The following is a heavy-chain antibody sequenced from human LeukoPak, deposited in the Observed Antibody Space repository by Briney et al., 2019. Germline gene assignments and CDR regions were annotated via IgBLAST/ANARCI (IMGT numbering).Heavy chain of an antibody. CDR2: VSDTSSYT. CDR3: ARASMRMTTAGLVDY. D-gene: IGHD6-13*01. J-gene: IGHJ4*02. CDR1: GFAFSDYY. V-gene: IGHV3-11*05. Sequence: PGGSLRLSCAASGFAFSDYYMSCLRQAPGKGLEWVSYVSDTSSYTNYADSVKGRFTISRDNAKNSLYLHMNSLRAEDTAVYYCARASMRMTTAGLVDYWGQGTLVTVSS.